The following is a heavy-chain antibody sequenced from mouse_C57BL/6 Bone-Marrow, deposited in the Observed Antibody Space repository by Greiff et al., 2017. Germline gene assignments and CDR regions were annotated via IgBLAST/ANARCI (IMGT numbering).Heavy chain of an antibody. J-gene: IGHJ3*01. CDR1: GFSLTSYG. Sequence: VKLQESGPGLVQPSQSLSITCTVSGFSLTSYGVHWVRQSPGKGLEWLGVIWSGGSTDYNAAFISRLSISKDNSKSQVFFKMNSLQADDTAKYYCAKTLFAYWGQGTLVTVSA. CDR3: AKTLFAY. V-gene: IGHV2-2*01. CDR2: IWSGGST.